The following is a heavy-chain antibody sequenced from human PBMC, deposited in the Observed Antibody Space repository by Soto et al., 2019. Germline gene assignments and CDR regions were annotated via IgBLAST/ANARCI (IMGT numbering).Heavy chain of an antibody. D-gene: IGHD2-2*01. J-gene: IGHJ6*02. CDR1: GFSFTSYA. CDR3: ARESYCTTTSCREDV. Sequence: EAQLLESGGGLVQPGGSLSLSCAASGFSFTSYAMSWVRQPPGQGLEWVSSLSGSGDVTATGDTTYYADSVKGRFTISRDKSKNTLDRQMDSLRAEDTAVYYCARESYCTTTSCREDVWGQGTTVSV. CDR2: LSGSGDVTATGDTT. V-gene: IGHV3-23*01.